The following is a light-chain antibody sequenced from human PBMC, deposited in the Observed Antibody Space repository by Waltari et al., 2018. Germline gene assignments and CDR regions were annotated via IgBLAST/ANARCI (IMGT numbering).Light chain of an antibody. Sequence: EIVMTQSPATLSVSPGERATISCRASQSVGTYLAWYQEKPGQGPRLLISGASIRAPGIPARFSGSGSGTEFTLTISSLQSEDFAVYYCQQYKYWPLTFGGGTKVEIK. V-gene: IGKV3-15*01. J-gene: IGKJ4*01. CDR2: GAS. CDR3: QQYKYWPLT. CDR1: QSVGTY.